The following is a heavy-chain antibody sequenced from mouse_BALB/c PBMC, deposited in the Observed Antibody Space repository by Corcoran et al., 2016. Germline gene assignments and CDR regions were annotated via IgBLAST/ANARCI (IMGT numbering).Heavy chain of an antibody. Sequence: QIQSVQPGPQRKKPGGTLMTSRMASGYAFSPYGMNWVKQTPGKGLKRMGWINTYTGEPTYTEDFKGRIALSSDTSASTAYLLINNLRNEDMATYFCARWGGSFAYWGQGTLVTVSA. CDR3: ARWGGSFAY. CDR1: GYAFSPYG. J-gene: IGHJ3*01. V-gene: IGHV9-1*02. CDR2: INTYTGEP.